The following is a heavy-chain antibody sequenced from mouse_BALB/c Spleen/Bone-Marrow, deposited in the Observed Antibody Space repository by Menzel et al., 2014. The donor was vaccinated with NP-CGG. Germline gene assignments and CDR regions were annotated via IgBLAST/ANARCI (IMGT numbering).Heavy chain of an antibody. V-gene: IGHV5-6-3*01. CDR1: GFTFSSYG. D-gene: IGHD2-4*01. Sequence: EVKLMESGGGLVQPGGSLKLSCAASGFTFSSYGMSWVRQTPDKRLELVATINSNGGSTYYPDSVKGRFTISRDNAKNTLYLQMSSLKSEDPAMYYCARDYDYDYWVQGTTLTVSS. J-gene: IGHJ2*01. CDR2: INSNGGST. CDR3: ARDYDYDY.